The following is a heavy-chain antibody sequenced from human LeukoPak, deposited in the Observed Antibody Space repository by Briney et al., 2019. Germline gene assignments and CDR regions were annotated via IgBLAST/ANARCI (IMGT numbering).Heavy chain of an antibody. J-gene: IGHJ4*02. CDR1: GFTFSNYW. CDR3: ARARTSTRSAGSCYSN. CDR2: IKQDESER. V-gene: IGHV3-7*01. Sequence: GGSLRLSCAASGFTFSNYWMTWVRQAPGHGLEWVANIKQDESERYYVDSVKGRFTISRDNAQNSLYLQMNSLRVEDTAVYYCARARTSTRSAGSCYSNWGQGTLVTVSS. D-gene: IGHD2-15*01.